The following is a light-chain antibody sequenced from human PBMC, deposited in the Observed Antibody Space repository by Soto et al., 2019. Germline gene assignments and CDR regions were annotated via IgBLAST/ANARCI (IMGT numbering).Light chain of an antibody. CDR1: SSNIGAGYD. CDR2: GNS. CDR3: QSYDSSRHVV. Sequence: QSVLTQPPSVSGGPGQRVTISCTGSSSNIGAGYDVHWYQQLPGTAPKLLIYGNSNRPSGVPDRFSGSKSGTSASLAITGLQAEDEADYYCQSYDSSRHVVFGGGTKLTVL. V-gene: IGLV1-40*01. J-gene: IGLJ2*01.